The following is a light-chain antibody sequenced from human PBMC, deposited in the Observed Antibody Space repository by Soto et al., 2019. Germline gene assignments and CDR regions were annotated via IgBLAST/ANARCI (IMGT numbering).Light chain of an antibody. V-gene: IGKV3-15*01. CDR3: QQYNYPPPT. J-gene: IGKJ2*01. CDR1: QSVSSN. Sequence: EIVMTQSPATLSVSPGERATLSCRASQSVSSNLAWYQQKPGQAPRLLIYGASTRATGIPARFSGRGSGTEFHLPISSLEAEDFAVFYCQQYNYPPPTFGQGTKLEIK. CDR2: GAS.